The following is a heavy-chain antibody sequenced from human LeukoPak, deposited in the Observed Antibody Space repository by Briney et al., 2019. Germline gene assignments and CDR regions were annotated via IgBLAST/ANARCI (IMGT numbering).Heavy chain of an antibody. Sequence: GGSLRLSCAASGFTFSSYWMAWVRQAPGKGLEWVANMKHDGSEKYYADSVKGRFTISRDNAKNSLYLQMNSLRAEDTAPYYCARDNRGLFDYWGQGTLVPVSS. D-gene: IGHD2/OR15-2a*01. V-gene: IGHV3-7*03. CDR2: MKHDGSEK. CDR1: GFTFSSYW. CDR3: ARDNRGLFDY. J-gene: IGHJ4*02.